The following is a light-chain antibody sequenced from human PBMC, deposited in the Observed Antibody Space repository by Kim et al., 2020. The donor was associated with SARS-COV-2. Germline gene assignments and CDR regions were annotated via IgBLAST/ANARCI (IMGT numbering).Light chain of an antibody. CDR2: DAS. V-gene: IGKV1-5*01. J-gene: IGKJ5*01. CDR3: QQYYTYST. Sequence: DIQMTQSHSTLSASVGDRVPITCRASQSVSRWLAWYQQKPGKVPRLLIYDASSLGSGVPSRFSGSGSGTEFTLTISSLQPDDFATYSCQQYYTYSTFGQGTRLEIK. CDR1: QSVSRW.